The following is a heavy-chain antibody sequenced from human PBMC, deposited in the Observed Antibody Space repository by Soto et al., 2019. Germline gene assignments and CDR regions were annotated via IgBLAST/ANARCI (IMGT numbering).Heavy chain of an antibody. CDR2: INPNGGVT. CDR3: ARESGGATATLDYYYFYMDV. Sequence: ASVKVSCKSSGDSFNDYYIHWVRQAPGQGLGWMGWINPNGGVTKYAQKFQGWVTMTRDTSIRTVYMELSRLRSDDTAVYYCARESGGATATLDYYYFYMDVWGKGTTVTVSS. J-gene: IGHJ6*03. V-gene: IGHV1-2*04. CDR1: GDSFNDYY. D-gene: IGHD5-12*01.